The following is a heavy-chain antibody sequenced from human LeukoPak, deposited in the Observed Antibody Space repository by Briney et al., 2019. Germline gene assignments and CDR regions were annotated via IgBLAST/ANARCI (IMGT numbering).Heavy chain of an antibody. J-gene: IGHJ4*02. D-gene: IGHD2-15*01. CDR2: ISYDGSNK. CDR1: GFTFSSYA. CDR3: AKENDYCSGGSCYYYYFDY. V-gene: IGHV3-30-3*01. Sequence: GGSLRLSCAASGFTFSSYAMHWVRQAPGKGLEWVAVISYDGSNKYYADSVKGRFTISRDNSKNTLYLQMNSLRAEDTAVYYCAKENDYCSGGSCYYYYFDYWGQGTLVTVSS.